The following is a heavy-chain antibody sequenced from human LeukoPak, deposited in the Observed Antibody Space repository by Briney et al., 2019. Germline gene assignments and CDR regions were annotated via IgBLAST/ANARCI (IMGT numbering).Heavy chain of an antibody. CDR3: ARALRSGSNYFFYGMDV. V-gene: IGHV4-38-2*02. D-gene: IGHD3-10*01. J-gene: IGHJ6*04. CDR1: GYSINSGYF. Sequence: PSETLSLTCTVSGYSINSGYFWGWIRQPPGKGLEYIGTIFHSGTTYYNPSLKSRVTISLDTSTNDFSLKLSSVTAADTAVYYYARALRSGSNYFFYGMDVWGKGTTVTVSS. CDR2: IFHSGTT.